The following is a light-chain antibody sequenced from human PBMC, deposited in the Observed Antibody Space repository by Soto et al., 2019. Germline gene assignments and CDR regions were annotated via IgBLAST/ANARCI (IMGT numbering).Light chain of an antibody. Sequence: QSALTQPASVSGSPGQSITISCTGTSSDVGGYEYVSWYQQHPGRAPKLLIFDVSNRPSGVSNRFSGSKSGKTASLTIFGLQAEDEADYYCSSYTTSTTQVFGGGTKLTVL. J-gene: IGLJ2*01. V-gene: IGLV2-14*03. CDR1: SSDVGGYEY. CDR3: SSYTTSTTQV. CDR2: DVS.